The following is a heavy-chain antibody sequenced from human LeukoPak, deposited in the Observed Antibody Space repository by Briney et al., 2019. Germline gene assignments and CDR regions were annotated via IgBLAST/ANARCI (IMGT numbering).Heavy chain of an antibody. J-gene: IGHJ3*02. V-gene: IGHV3-53*01. CDR2: IYSAGST. Sequence: PGGSLRLSCTVSGFTVSGNSMSWVRQAPGKGLEWVSFIYSAGSTHYSDSVKGRFTISIDNSKNTLYLQMNSLRAEDTAVYYCARLRAFDIWGQGTKVTVSS. D-gene: IGHD2-21*02. CDR1: GFTVSGNS. CDR3: ARLRAFDI.